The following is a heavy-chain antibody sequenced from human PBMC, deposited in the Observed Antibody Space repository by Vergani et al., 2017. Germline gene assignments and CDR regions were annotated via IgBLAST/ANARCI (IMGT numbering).Heavy chain of an antibody. V-gene: IGHV3-9*01. J-gene: IGHJ6*02. CDR2: ISWNSGSI. Sequence: EVQLVESGGGLVQPGRSLRLSCAASGFTFDDYAMHWVRQAPGKGLEWVSGISWNSGSIGYADSVKGRFTISRDNAKNSLYLQMNSLRADDTALYYCAKDQESGLNYGMDVWGQGTTVTVSS. CDR3: AKDQESGLNYGMDV. CDR1: GFTFDDYA.